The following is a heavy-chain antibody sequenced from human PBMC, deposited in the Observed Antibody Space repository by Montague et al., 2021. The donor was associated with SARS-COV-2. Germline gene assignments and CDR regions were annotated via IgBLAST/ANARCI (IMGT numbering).Heavy chain of an antibody. D-gene: IGHD2-15*01. Sequence: TLSLTCTVSGGSITTFRYNWSWIRQPPGKGLEWIAYISYSGTTYYNPSLKSRATLSVDMSTNQFSLRLTSVTAADTAVYYCARLTAGYCNGVSCCWRNGFDSWGQGTLVTVSS. CDR2: ISYSGTT. V-gene: IGHV4-31*03. J-gene: IGHJ5*01. CDR1: GGSITTFRYN. CDR3: ARLTAGYCNGVSCCWRNGFDS.